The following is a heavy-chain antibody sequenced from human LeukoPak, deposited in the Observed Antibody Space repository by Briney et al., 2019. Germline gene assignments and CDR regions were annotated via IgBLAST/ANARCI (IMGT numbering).Heavy chain of an antibody. CDR3: ARGASGDFWSGYYFGYYYYYMDV. V-gene: IGHV1-8*03. CDR2: MNPNSGNT. CDR1: GYTFTSYD. D-gene: IGHD3-3*01. J-gene: IGHJ6*03. Sequence: GASVKVSCKASGYTFTSYDINWVRQATGQGLEWMGWMNPNSGNTGHAQKFQGRVTITRNTSISTAYMELSSLRSEDTAVYYCARGASGDFWSGYYFGYYYYYMDVWGKGTTVTVPS.